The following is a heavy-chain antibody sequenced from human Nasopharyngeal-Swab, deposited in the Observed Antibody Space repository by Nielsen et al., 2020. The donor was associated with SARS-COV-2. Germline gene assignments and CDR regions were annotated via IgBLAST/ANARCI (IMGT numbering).Heavy chain of an antibody. Sequence: ASVKVSCKVSGYTLTELSMHWVRQAPGKGLEWMGGFDPEDGETIYAQKFQGRVTMTEDTSTDTAYMELSSLRSEDTAVYYCATLYGGLLSGILPTDYWGQGTLVTVSS. D-gene: IGHD3-3*01. CDR1: GYTLTELS. V-gene: IGHV1-24*01. J-gene: IGHJ4*02. CDR2: FDPEDGET. CDR3: ATLYGGLLSGILPTDY.